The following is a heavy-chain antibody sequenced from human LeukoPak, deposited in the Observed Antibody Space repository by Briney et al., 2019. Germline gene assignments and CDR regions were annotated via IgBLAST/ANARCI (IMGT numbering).Heavy chain of an antibody. D-gene: IGHD4-17*01. CDR2: ISSSGNTI. J-gene: IGHJ4*02. V-gene: IGHV3-48*03. CDR3: ARDLESTAVTTVPDIDY. Sequence: GGSLRLSCAASGFTFSSYEMNWVRQAPGKGLEWVAYISSSGNTIDYVDSVKGRFTISRDNAKNSLYLQMNSLRAEDTAVYYCARDLESTAVTTVPDIDYWGQGTLVTVSS. CDR1: GFTFSSYE.